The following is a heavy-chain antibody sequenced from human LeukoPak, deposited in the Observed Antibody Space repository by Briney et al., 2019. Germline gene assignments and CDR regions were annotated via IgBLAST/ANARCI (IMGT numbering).Heavy chain of an antibody. D-gene: IGHD1-14*01. CDR3: TTFTWRDVFDV. CDR1: GFTVSGNY. J-gene: IGHJ3*01. Sequence: GGSLRLSCAASGFTVSGNYMNWVRQAPGKGPEWVSVIYSGGSTYYTDSVKGRFTISRDDSKNTLYLQMNSLKTEDTAIYYCTTFTWRDVFDVWGRGTMVTVSS. V-gene: IGHV3-66*01. CDR2: IYSGGST.